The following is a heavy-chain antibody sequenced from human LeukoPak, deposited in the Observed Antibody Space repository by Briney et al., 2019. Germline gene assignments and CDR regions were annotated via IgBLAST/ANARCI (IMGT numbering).Heavy chain of an antibody. D-gene: IGHD3-3*01. CDR2: IYTSGST. V-gene: IGHV4-4*07. Sequence: SETLSLTCTVSGGSISSNYWSWIRQPAGKGLEWIGRIYTSGSTNYNPSLKSRVTMSVDTSKNQFSLKLSSVTAADTAVYYCARGNDFWSGYSNWFDPWGQGTLVTVSS. CDR3: ARGNDFWSGYSNWFDP. J-gene: IGHJ5*02. CDR1: GGSISSNY.